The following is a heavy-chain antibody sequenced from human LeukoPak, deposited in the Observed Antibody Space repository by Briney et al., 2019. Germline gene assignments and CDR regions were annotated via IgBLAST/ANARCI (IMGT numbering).Heavy chain of an antibody. CDR3: ARDRRHSIGGKHPGDAFDI. CDR1: GYTFTSYG. Sequence: ASVRVSCKASGYTFTSYGISWVRQAPGQGLEWMGWISAYNGNTNYAQNLQGRVTMTTDTSTSTAYMELRSLRSDDTAVYYCARDRRHSIGGKHPGDAFDIWGQGTMVTVSS. J-gene: IGHJ3*02. V-gene: IGHV1-18*01. CDR2: ISAYNGNT. D-gene: IGHD1-14*01.